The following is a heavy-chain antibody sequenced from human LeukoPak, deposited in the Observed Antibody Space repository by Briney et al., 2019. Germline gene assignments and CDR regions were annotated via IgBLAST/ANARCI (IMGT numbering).Heavy chain of an antibody. Sequence: SETLSLTCTVSGGSISSYYWSWIRQPAGKGLEWIGRIYTSGSTNYNPSLKSRVTMSVDTSKNQFSLKLSSVTAADTAVYYCAREFNDILTGYYLDYWGQGTLVTASS. CDR2: IYTSGST. J-gene: IGHJ4*02. D-gene: IGHD3-9*01. V-gene: IGHV4-4*07. CDR1: GGSISSYY. CDR3: AREFNDILTGYYLDY.